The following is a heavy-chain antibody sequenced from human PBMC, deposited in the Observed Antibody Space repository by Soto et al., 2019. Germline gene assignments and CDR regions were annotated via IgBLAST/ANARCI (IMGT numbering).Heavy chain of an antibody. Sequence: GGSLRLSCAASGFTFSSYGMHWVRQAPGKGLEWVAVISYDGSNKYYADSVKGRFTITKNNSKNKLYLQMNSLRAEDTAVYYCAKDGGVVVAAIDYWGQGTLVTVSS. CDR3: AKDGGVVVAAIDY. CDR1: GFTFSSYG. V-gene: IGHV3-30*18. D-gene: IGHD2-15*01. CDR2: ISYDGSNK. J-gene: IGHJ4*02.